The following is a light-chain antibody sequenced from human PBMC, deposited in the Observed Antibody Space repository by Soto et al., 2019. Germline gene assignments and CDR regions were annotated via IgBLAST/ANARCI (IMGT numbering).Light chain of an antibody. CDR3: ASYTRSTTVD. CDR2: GVT. J-gene: IGLJ2*01. CDR1: SSDIGGYDY. V-gene: IGLV2-14*03. Sequence: QSALTQPASVSGSPGQSVTISCTGTSSDIGGYDYVSWYQQHPGKAPKLIVYGVTNRPSGVSNRFSGSRSGNTASLTISGLQAEDEADYYCASYTRSTTVDFGGGTKLTVL.